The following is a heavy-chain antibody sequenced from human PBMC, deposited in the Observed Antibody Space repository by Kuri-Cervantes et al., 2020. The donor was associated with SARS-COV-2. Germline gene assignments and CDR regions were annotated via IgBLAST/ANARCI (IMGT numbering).Heavy chain of an antibody. V-gene: IGHV7-4-1*01. CDR3: ARDGMTVLRLYNWFDP. CDR1: GYTFTSYA. CDR2: INTNTGNP. J-gene: IGHJ5*02. D-gene: IGHD3-3*01. Sequence: ASVKVSCKASGYTFTSYAMNWVRQAPGQGLEWMGWINTNTGNPTYAQGFTGRFVFSLDTSVSTAYLQIGSLKAEDTAVYYCARDGMTVLRLYNWFDPWGQGTLVTVSS.